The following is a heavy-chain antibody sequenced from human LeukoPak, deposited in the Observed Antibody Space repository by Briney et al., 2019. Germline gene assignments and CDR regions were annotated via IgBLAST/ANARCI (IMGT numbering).Heavy chain of an antibody. Sequence: GASVKVSCKASGGIFGSYAINWVRQAPGQGLEWLGRIIPIFDTPNYAQTFQGRVTISADKSTRTVHMELSSLRSEDTALYYCAKGSRLREAGSYRFWGQGTLVTVSS. D-gene: IGHD3-16*02. V-gene: IGHV1-69*06. CDR1: GGIFGSYA. J-gene: IGHJ4*02. CDR3: AKGSRLREAGSYRF. CDR2: IIPIFDTP.